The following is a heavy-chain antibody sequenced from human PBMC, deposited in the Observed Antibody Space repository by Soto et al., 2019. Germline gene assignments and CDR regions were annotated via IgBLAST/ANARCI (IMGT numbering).Heavy chain of an antibody. V-gene: IGHV1-3*01. CDR3: ARLGSVAAGKAFDI. Sequence: ASVKVSCKASGYTFTSYAMHWVRQAPGQRLEWMGWINAGNGKTKYSQKFQGRVTITRDTSASTNYMEQSSLRSENTEVYYCARLGSVAAGKAFDIWGQGTMVTVSS. D-gene: IGHD6-13*01. CDR1: GYTFTSYA. J-gene: IGHJ3*02. CDR2: INAGNGKT.